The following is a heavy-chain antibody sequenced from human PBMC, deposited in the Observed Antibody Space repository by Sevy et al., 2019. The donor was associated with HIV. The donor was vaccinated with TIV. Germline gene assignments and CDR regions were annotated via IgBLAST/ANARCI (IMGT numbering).Heavy chain of an antibody. D-gene: IGHD3-22*01. J-gene: IGHJ6*02. V-gene: IGHV3-66*01. CDR3: SRDRYYDASGYYYYYYGLDV. Sequence: GGSLRLSCAASTFSVTDNYMSWVRQAPGKGLEWVSTIYSGGSTFYADSVKGRFTISRDNSKNTLYLQMNSLRAEDTAVYYCSRDRYYDASGYYYYYYGLDVWGQGTTGTVSS. CDR1: TFSVTDNY. CDR2: IYSGGST.